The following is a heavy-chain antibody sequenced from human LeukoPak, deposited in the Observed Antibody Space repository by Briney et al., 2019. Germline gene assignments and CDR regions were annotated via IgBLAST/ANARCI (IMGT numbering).Heavy chain of an antibody. J-gene: IGHJ4*02. CDR3: AKSLASIAVAGLLDY. CDR2: IWYDGSNK. CDR1: GFTFSSYG. D-gene: IGHD6-19*01. Sequence: GGSLRLSCAASGFTFSSYGMHWVRQAPGKGLEWVAVIWYDGSNKYYADSVKGRFTISRDNSKNTLYLQMNSLRAEDTAVYYCAKSLASIAVAGLLDYWGQGTLVTVSS. V-gene: IGHV3-33*06.